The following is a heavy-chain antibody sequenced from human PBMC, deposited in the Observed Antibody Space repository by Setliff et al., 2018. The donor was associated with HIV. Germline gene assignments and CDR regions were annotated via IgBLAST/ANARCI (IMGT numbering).Heavy chain of an antibody. CDR3: ARDNTRSWYVGT. V-gene: IGHV4-59*11. Sequence: SETLSLTCTVSGDPINSHYWSWIRQPPGEGLEWIGHISYNEYTNYSPSLESRLTISVDTSKNEFSLKLTSVTAADTAVYYCARDNTRSWYVGTWGQGTLVTVSS. CDR2: ISYNEYT. CDR1: GDPINSHY. J-gene: IGHJ5*02. D-gene: IGHD6-13*01.